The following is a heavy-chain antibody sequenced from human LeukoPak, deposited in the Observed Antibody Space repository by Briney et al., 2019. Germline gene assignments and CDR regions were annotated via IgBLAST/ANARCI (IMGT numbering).Heavy chain of an antibody. CDR1: GDSISSSSYC. CDR3: ARHSRSGYIGYENAFDI. D-gene: IGHD5-12*01. Sequence: PSETLSLTCTVSGDSISSSSYCWDWIRQPPGKGPEWIGNIYNSANTHYNPSLKTRITMSVDTSKNQFSLKLNSVTAADTGIYYCARHSRSGYIGYENAFDIWGQGTMVTVSS. CDR2: IYNSANT. V-gene: IGHV4-39*01. J-gene: IGHJ3*02.